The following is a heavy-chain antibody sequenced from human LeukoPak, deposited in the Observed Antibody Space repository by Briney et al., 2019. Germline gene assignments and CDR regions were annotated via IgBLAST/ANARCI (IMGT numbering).Heavy chain of an antibody. CDR3: AKDMHYYYYGMDV. CDR2: ISWNSGSI. J-gene: IGHJ6*02. Sequence: PGGSLRLSCAASGFTFDDYAMHWVRQAPGKGLEWVSGISWNSGSIGYADSVKGRFTISRDNAKNSLYLQMNSLRAEDTALYYCAKDMHYYYYGMDVWGQGTTVTVSS. V-gene: IGHV3-9*01. CDR1: GFTFDDYA.